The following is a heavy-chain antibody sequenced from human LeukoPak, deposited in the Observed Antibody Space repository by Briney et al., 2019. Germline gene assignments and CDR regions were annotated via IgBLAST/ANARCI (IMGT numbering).Heavy chain of an antibody. CDR1: GYTFTGYY. V-gene: IGHV1-2*02. D-gene: IGHD3-22*01. CDR3: AVLKYPVV. J-gene: IGHJ4*02. Sequence: ASVKVSCKASGYTFTGYYMHWVRQAPGQGLEWMGWINPNSGATNYALEFQGRVTMTRDTSITTAYMELSRLRSDDTAVYYCAVLKYPVVWGQGTLVTVTS. CDR2: INPNSGAT.